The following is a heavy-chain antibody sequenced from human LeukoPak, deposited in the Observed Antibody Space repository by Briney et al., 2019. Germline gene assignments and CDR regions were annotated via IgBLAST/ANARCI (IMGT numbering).Heavy chain of an antibody. CDR1: GFTFSDYY. D-gene: IGHD3-22*01. CDR3: ARDWLPYYDSSGKIPGDAFDI. CDR2: ISSSSSYT. V-gene: IGHV3-11*06. J-gene: IGHJ3*02. Sequence: GGSLRLSCAASGFTFSDYYMSWMRQAPGKGLEWVSYISSSSSYTNYADSVKGRFTNSRDNAKNSLYLQMNSLRAEDTAVYYCARDWLPYYDSSGKIPGDAFDIWGQGTMVTVSS.